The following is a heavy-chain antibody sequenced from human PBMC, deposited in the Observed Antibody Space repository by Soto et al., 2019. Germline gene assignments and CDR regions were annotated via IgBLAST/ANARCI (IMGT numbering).Heavy chain of an antibody. CDR3: GAPYRARVDY. CDR1: GGSISSYNYY. CDR2: IYSSGST. J-gene: IGHJ4*02. V-gene: IGHV4-39*01. Sequence: QLQLQESGPGLVKPSETLSLTCTVSGGSISSYNYYWGWIRQPPGKGLEWIGSIYSSGSTYCNPSRKSRVTICVDTSKNQLSRGLSSVTAADTAVYYCGAPYRARVDYWGQGTRVTVSS. D-gene: IGHD4-4*01.